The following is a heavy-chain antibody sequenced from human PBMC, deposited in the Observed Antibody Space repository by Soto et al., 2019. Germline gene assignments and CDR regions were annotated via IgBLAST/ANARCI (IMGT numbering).Heavy chain of an antibody. CDR1: GFTFSSYA. J-gene: IGHJ6*02. V-gene: IGHV3-30-3*01. CDR2: ISYDGSNK. CDR3: ARRVIRGSGSYDYGMDV. Sequence: QVQLVESGGGVVQPGRSLRLSCAASGFTFSSYAMHWVRQAPGKGLEWVAVISYDGSNKYYADSVKGRFTISRDNSKNTLYLQMNSLRAADTAVYYCARRVIRGSGSYDYGMDVWGLGTTVTVSS. D-gene: IGHD3-10*01.